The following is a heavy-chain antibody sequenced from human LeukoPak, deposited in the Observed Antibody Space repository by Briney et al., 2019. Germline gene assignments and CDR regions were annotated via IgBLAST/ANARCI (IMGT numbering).Heavy chain of an antibody. V-gene: IGHV4-39*07. CDR3: ARRPNYYDSSGYYFDY. Sequence: KTSETLSLTCTVSGGSISSSSYYWGWIRQPPGKGLEWIGNIFYSGSTDYSPSLKSRVTISVDTSKNQFSLKLSSVTAADTAVYYCARRPNYYDSSGYYFDYWGQGTLVTVSS. D-gene: IGHD3-22*01. J-gene: IGHJ4*02. CDR2: IFYSGST. CDR1: GGSISSSSYY.